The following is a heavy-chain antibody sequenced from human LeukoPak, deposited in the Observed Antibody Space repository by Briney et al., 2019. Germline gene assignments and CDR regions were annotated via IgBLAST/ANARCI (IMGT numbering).Heavy chain of an antibody. CDR1: GYTFTGYY. CDR2: INANSGDT. J-gene: IGHJ4*02. D-gene: IGHD6-13*01. Sequence: ASVKVSCKASGYTFTGYYIHWVRQAPGQGLEWMGGINANSGDTNYAQKFQGRVTMTRDTSIRTAYMEMSSLRSDDTAVYYCARGGDGSSWPFDYWGRGALVTVSS. CDR3: ARGGDGSSWPFDY. V-gene: IGHV1-2*02.